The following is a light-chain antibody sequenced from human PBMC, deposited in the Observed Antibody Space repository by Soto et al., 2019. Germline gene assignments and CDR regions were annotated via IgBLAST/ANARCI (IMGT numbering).Light chain of an antibody. Sequence: EIVLTQSPATLSLSPGERATLSCRASENVYNYLAWYQQIPGQPSRLLIYDASNRAAGVPARFSGSGSGTDFTLTISSLEPEDFAVYYCQQRSDWPRTFGQGTKVEVK. CDR2: DAS. CDR1: ENVYNY. CDR3: QQRSDWPRT. V-gene: IGKV3-11*01. J-gene: IGKJ1*01.